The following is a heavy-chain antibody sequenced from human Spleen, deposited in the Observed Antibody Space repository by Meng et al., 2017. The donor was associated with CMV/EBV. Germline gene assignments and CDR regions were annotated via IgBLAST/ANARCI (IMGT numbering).Heavy chain of an antibody. CDR2: IIPILGMA. Sequence: ASGGTFSSYTITWVRQAPGQGLEWMGRIIPILGMANYAQKFHGRVTITADKSTSTAYMELSSLRSEDTAVYYCARGGDYSNYWYYFDYWGQGTLVRLL. D-gene: IGHD4-11*01. J-gene: IGHJ4*02. V-gene: IGHV1-69*02. CDR3: ARGGDYSNYWYYFDY. CDR1: GGTFSSYT.